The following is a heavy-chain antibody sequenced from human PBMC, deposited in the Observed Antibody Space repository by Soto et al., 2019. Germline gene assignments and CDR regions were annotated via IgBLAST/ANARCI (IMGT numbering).Heavy chain of an antibody. V-gene: IGHV3-21*01. J-gene: IGHJ6*02. CDR1: GFTFSSYS. CDR2: ISSSSYI. Sequence: GGSLRLSCAASGFTFSSYSMNWVRQAPGKGLEWVSSISSSSYIYYADSVKGRFTISRDNAKNSLYLQMNSLRAEDTAVYYCARDYMVREVIITLNYYYYGMDVWGQGTTVTVSS. CDR3: ARDYMVREVIITLNYYYYGMDV. D-gene: IGHD3-10*01.